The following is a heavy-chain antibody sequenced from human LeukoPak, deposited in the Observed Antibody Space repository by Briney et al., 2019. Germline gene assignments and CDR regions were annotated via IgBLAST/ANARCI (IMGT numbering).Heavy chain of an antibody. V-gene: IGHV1-24*01. CDR1: GYTLTELS. D-gene: IGHD6-13*01. CDR2: FDPEDGET. J-gene: IGHJ4*02. CDR3: ATGPPLAAAGNGWVSFDY. Sequence: GASVKVSCKVSGYTLTELSMHWVRQAPGEGLEWMGGFDPEDGETIYAQKFQGRVTMTEDTSTDTAYMELSSLRSEDTAVYYCATGPPLAAAGNGWVSFDYWGQGTLVTVSS.